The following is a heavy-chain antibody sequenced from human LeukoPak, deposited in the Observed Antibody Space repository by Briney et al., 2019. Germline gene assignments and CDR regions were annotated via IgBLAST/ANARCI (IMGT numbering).Heavy chain of an antibody. CDR2: IYYSGST. CDR1: GGSISSYY. CDR3: ARVPMYYYDSSGYRPWWYSDL. D-gene: IGHD3-22*01. Sequence: PSETLSLTCTVSGGSISSYYWSWIRQPPGKGLEWIGYIYYSGSTNYNPSLKSRVTISVDTSKNQFSLKLSSVTAAGTAVYYCARVPMYYYDSSGYRPWWYSDLWGRGTLVTVSS. V-gene: IGHV4-59*01. J-gene: IGHJ2*01.